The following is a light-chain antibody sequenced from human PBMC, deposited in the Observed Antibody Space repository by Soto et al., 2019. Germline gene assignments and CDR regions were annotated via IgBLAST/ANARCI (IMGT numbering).Light chain of an antibody. CDR2: DAS. V-gene: IGKV3-11*01. CDR3: QQRSNWPRT. J-gene: IGKJ2*01. Sequence: EIVLTQSPATLSLSPGERATLSCRASQSVSIYLAWYQQKPGQAPRLLIYDASNRATGIPARFSASGSGTDFTLTISSLEPEDFAVYYCQQRSNWPRTFGQGTKLELK. CDR1: QSVSIY.